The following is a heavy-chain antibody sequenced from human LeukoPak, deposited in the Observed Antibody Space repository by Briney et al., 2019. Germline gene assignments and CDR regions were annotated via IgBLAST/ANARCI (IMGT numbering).Heavy chain of an antibody. J-gene: IGHJ3*01. V-gene: IGHV3-33*01. Sequence: PGGSLRLSCAASGFTFSTYGMHWVRQAPGKGLEWVTVIWHDGSHKDYADSVKGRFTTSRDNSKNTLYLQMNDLRAEDTAMYYCVRGWGSNVYASAFDVWGQGTMVTVSS. CDR1: GFTFSTYG. CDR2: IWHDGSHK. D-gene: IGHD2-8*01. CDR3: VRGWGSNVYASAFDV.